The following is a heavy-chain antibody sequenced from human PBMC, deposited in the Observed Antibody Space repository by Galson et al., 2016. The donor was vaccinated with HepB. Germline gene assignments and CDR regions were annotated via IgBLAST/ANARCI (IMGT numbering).Heavy chain of an antibody. CDR3: AKGSALWFGESLDY. CDR2: ISGGGGRT. Sequence: SLRLSCAASGFTFSSYAMSWVRQAPGKGLEWVSAISGGGGRTYYADSVKGRFTISRDNSKNTLYLQMNSLRVEDTAVYYCAKGSALWFGESLDYWGQGTQVTVSS. J-gene: IGHJ4*02. CDR1: GFTFSSYA. D-gene: IGHD3-10*01. V-gene: IGHV3-23*01.